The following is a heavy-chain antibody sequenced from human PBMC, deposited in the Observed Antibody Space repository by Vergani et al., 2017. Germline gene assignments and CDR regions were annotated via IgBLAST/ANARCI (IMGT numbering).Heavy chain of an antibody. J-gene: IGHJ3*02. CDR3: ASQVVVTAKDAFDI. Sequence: QLQLQESGPGLVKPSETLSLTCTVSGGSISSYYWSWIRQPPGKGLEWIGYIYYSGSTNYNPALKSRVTISVETSKNQFSLKLSSVTDADTALYYCASQVVVTAKDAFDIWGQGTMVTVSS. V-gene: IGHV4-59*01. CDR2: IYYSGST. D-gene: IGHD2-21*02. CDR1: GGSISSYY.